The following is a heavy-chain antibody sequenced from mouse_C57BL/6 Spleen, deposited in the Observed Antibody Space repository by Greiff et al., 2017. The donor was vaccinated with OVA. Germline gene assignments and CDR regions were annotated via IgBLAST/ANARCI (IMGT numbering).Heavy chain of an antibody. CDR1: GYTFTDYN. V-gene: IGHV1-18*01. J-gene: IGHJ4*01. CDR2: INPNNGGT. CDR3: AKTTVVATGGYAMDY. D-gene: IGHD1-1*01. Sequence: EVQLQQSGPELVKPGASVKIPCEASGYTFTDYNMDWVKQSHGKSLEWIGDINPNNGGTIYNQKFKGKATLTVDKSSSTAYMELRSLTSEDTAVYYCAKTTVVATGGYAMDYWGQGTSVTVSS.